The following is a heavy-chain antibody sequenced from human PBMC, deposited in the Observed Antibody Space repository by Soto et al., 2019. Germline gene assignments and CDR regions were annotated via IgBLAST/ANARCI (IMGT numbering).Heavy chain of an antibody. D-gene: IGHD3-22*01. CDR3: ARSYYDRSGYAVDP. CDR1: GGSISDDY. Sequence: QVQLQESGPGLVKPSETLSLTCRVSGGSISDDYWSWIRQPPGKRLEWIGYMYKGGSMNYNPSLKSRVTISVDTSKNQFSLKLSSVTAADTAVYYCARSYYDRSGYAVDPWGQGTLVTVSS. CDR2: MYKGGSM. V-gene: IGHV4-4*09. J-gene: IGHJ5*02.